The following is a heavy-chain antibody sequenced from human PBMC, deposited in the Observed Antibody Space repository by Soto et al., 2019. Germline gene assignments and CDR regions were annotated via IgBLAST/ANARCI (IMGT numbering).Heavy chain of an antibody. J-gene: IGHJ2*01. V-gene: IGHV1-46*01. Sequence: ASVKVSCKASGYTFTSYYMHWVRQAPGQGLEWMGIINPSGGSTSYAQKFQGRVTMTRDTSTGTVYMELSSLRSEDTAVYYCARDLKEDGRSYWYFDLWGRGTLVTVSS. D-gene: IGHD2-15*01. CDR2: INPSGGST. CDR3: ARDLKEDGRSYWYFDL. CDR1: GYTFTSYY.